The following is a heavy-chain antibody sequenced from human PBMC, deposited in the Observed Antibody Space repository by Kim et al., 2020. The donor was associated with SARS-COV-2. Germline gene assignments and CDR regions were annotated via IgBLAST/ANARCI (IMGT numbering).Heavy chain of an antibody. Sequence: GGSLRLSCAASGFTFSSYAMSWVRQAPGKGLEWVSAISGSGGSTYYADSVKGRFTISRDNSKNTLYLQMNSLRAEDTAVYYCAKYCPDGSGSWYRDYYYGMDVWGQGTTVTVSS. J-gene: IGHJ6*02. D-gene: IGHD3-10*01. CDR1: GFTFSSYA. CDR3: AKYCPDGSGSWYRDYYYGMDV. CDR2: ISGSGGST. V-gene: IGHV3-23*01.